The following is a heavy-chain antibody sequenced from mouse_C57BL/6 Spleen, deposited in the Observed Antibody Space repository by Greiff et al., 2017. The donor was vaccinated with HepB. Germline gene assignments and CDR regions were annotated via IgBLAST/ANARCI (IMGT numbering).Heavy chain of an antibody. D-gene: IGHD1-1*01. Sequence: QVQLKESGPELVKPGASVKISCKASGYAFSSSWMNWVKQRPGKGLEWIGRIYPGDGDTNYNGKFKGKATLTADKSSSTAYMQLSSLTSEDSAVYFCARGDYGSSLWYFDVWGTGTTVTVSS. CDR1: GYAFSSSW. CDR2: IYPGDGDT. CDR3: ARGDYGSSLWYFDV. V-gene: IGHV1-82*01. J-gene: IGHJ1*03.